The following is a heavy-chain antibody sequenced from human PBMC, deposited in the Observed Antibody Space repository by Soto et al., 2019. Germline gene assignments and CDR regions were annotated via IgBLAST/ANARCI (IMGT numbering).Heavy chain of an antibody. V-gene: IGHV1-69*13. D-gene: IGHD3-9*01. Sequence: GASVKVSCKASGGTFSSYAISWVRQAPGQGLEWMGGIIPIFGTANYAQKFQGRVTITADESTSTAYMELSSLRSEDTAVYYCASGLIYDILTGYYTGYYYGMDVWGQGTTVTVSS. CDR1: GGTFSSYA. CDR3: ASGLIYDILTGYYTGYYYGMDV. J-gene: IGHJ6*02. CDR2: IIPIFGTA.